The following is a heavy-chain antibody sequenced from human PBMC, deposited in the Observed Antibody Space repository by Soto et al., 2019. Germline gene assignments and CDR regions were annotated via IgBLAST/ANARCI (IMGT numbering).Heavy chain of an antibody. D-gene: IGHD3-10*01. Sequence: SETLSLTSTVSGGSISSSSYYWGWIRQPPGKGLEWIGSIYYSGSTYYNPSLKSRVTISVDTSKNQFSLKLSSVTAADTAVYYCARHRRDYYGSGTPAHFDLWGRGTLVTVSS. J-gene: IGHJ2*01. CDR1: GGSISSSSYY. CDR2: IYYSGST. CDR3: ARHRRDYYGSGTPAHFDL. V-gene: IGHV4-39*01.